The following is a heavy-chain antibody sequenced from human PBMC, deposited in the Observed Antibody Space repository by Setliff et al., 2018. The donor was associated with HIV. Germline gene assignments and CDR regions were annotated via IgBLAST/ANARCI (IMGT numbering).Heavy chain of an antibody. CDR1: GGSISPYY. CDR3: ARHRQLSDWFDP. J-gene: IGHJ5*02. D-gene: IGHD2-2*01. V-gene: IGHV4-39*01. Sequence: KPSETLSLTCTVSGGSISPYYWGWMRQPPGKGLEWIGTIFYSGINRYNPSLEGRITLSIDLSKNKFSLKLTSVTAADTAVYYCARHRQLSDWFDPWGQGILVTVSS. CDR2: IFYSGIN.